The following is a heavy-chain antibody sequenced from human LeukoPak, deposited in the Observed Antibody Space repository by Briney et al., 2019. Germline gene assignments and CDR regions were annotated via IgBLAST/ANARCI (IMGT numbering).Heavy chain of an antibody. V-gene: IGHV3-7*01. CDR2: TKQDGSDT. CDR3: AAGNNCGY. J-gene: IGHJ4*02. CDR1: GFTFSSYA. D-gene: IGHD1-1*01. Sequence: GGSLRLSCAASGFTFSSYAMSWVRQAPGKGPEWVANTKQDGSDTHYVDSVKGRFTISRDNAKNSLYLQMNSLRAEDTAVYYCAAGNNCGYWGQGTLVTVSS.